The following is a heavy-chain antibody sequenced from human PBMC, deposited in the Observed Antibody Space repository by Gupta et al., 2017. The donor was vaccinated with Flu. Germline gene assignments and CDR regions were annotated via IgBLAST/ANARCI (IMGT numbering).Heavy chain of an antibody. Sequence: EVQLVESGGGLVQPGGSLRLSCAASGFTFSSYWMSWVRQAPGKGLEWVANIKQDESEKYYVDSVRGRFTISRDNAKNSLFLQMNSLRAEDTAVYYCARYKPATKRDLYFFDYWGQGTLVTVSS. CDR3: ARYKPATKRDLYFFDY. CDR2: IKQDESEK. V-gene: IGHV3-7*01. J-gene: IGHJ4*02. D-gene: IGHD6-25*01. CDR1: GFTFSSYW.